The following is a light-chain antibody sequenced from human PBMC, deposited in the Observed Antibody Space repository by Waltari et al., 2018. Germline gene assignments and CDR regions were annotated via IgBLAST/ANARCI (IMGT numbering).Light chain of an antibody. V-gene: IGLV1-44*01. Sequence: QSVLTQPPSASGTPGQRVTIYCSGSASNIGGNLVNWYQQPPGKAPKLLIYRSDQRPSGVPDRFSASKTGTSASLAISGLQSEDEADYFCASWDDSLNGHWVFGGGTKVTVL. CDR1: ASNIGGNL. CDR3: ASWDDSLNGHWV. J-gene: IGLJ3*02. CDR2: RSD.